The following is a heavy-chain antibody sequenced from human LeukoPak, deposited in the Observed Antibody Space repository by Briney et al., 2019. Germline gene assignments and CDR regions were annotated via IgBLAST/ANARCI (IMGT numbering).Heavy chain of an antibody. CDR2: LYSGGTT. V-gene: IGHV3-66*01. CDR3: ASGRSSGWYFFDY. Sequence: GGSLRLSCAVSGFTVSNNYMTWVRQAPGKGLEWVSVLYSGGTTYYADSVKGRSTISRDKSKNTLYLQMNSLRVEDTAVYYCASGRSSGWYFFDYWGQGTLVTVSS. D-gene: IGHD6-19*01. J-gene: IGHJ4*02. CDR1: GFTVSNNY.